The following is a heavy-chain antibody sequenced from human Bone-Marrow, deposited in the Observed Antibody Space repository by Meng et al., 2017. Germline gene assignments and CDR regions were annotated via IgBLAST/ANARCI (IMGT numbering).Heavy chain of an antibody. V-gene: IGHV3-72*01. CDR3: SGHVDY. CDR2: SRNKANSYTT. Sequence: EWRLVGSGGGLVQPGGSLRLSCAASGFTSSDHYMDWVRQAPGKGLEWVGRSRNKANSYTTEYAASVKGRFTISRDDSENTFYLQMNSLKTEDTAVYYCSGHVDYWGHGTLVHRLL. CDR1: GFTSSDHY. J-gene: IGHJ4*01.